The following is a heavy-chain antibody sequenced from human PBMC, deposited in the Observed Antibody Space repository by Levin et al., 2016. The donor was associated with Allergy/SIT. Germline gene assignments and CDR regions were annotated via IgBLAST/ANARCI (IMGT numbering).Heavy chain of an antibody. J-gene: IGHJ6*03. Sequence: ASVKVSCKASGYTFTSYYMHWVRQAPGQGLEWMGIINPSGGSTSYAQKFQGRVTMTRDTSTSTVYMELSSLRSEDTAVYYCARRAVIAPYYYYYMDVWGKGTTVTVSS. V-gene: IGHV1-46*01. CDR2: INPSGGST. D-gene: IGHD3-10*01. CDR3: ARRAVIAPYYYYYMDV. CDR1: GYTFTSYY.